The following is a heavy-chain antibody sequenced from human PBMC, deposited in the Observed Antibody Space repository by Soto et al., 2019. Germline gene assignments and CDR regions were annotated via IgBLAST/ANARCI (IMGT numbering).Heavy chain of an antibody. CDR1: SGSINSGDYA. CDR2: IYHSGST. CDR3: AGIRIAAAGSGLDV. D-gene: IGHD6-13*01. V-gene: IGHV4-30-2*01. Sequence: LQLQESGSGLVKPSQTLSLTCGVSSGSINSGDYAWSWIRQPPGKGLEWMGYIYHSGSTYYNPSLKSRVTILVDRSKNQFSLKLSSVTAADTAVYYCAGIRIAAAGSGLDVWGQGTTVTVSS. J-gene: IGHJ6*02.